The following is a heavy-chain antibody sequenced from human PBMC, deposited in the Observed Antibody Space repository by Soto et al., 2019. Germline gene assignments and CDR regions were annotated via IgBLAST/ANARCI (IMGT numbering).Heavy chain of an antibody. CDR3: ARGDIVATILLDY. Sequence: PSETPSLTCTVSGGSISSYYWSWIRQPPGKGLEWIGYIYYSGSTNYNPSLKSRVTISVDTSKNQFSLKLSSVTAADTAVYYCARGDIVATILLDYWGQGTLVTVSS. V-gene: IGHV4-59*01. D-gene: IGHD5-12*01. J-gene: IGHJ4*02. CDR1: GGSISSYY. CDR2: IYYSGST.